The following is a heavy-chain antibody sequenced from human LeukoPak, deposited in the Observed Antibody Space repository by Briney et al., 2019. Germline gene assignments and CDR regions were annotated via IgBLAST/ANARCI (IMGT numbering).Heavy chain of an antibody. D-gene: IGHD3-3*01. CDR1: GGTFSSYA. Sequence: GASVKVSCKASGGTFSSYAISWVRQAPGQGLEWMGGIIPIFGTANYAQKFQGRVTITTDESTSTAYMELSSLRSEDTAVYYCAREYDFWSGLNWFDPWGQGTLVTVSS. J-gene: IGHJ5*02. CDR3: AREYDFWSGLNWFDP. CDR2: IIPIFGTA. V-gene: IGHV1-69*05.